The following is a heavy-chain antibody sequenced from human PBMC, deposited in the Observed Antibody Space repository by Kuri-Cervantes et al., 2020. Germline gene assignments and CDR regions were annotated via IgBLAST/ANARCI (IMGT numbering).Heavy chain of an antibody. CDR2: INPSGGST. Sequence: ASVKVSCKASGYTFTSYYMHWVRQAPGQGLEWMGIINPSGGSTSYAQKFQGRVTMTRDTSTSTVYMELSSLRSEDTAVYYCAGEPPQEYSYGSANWFDPWGQGTLVTVSS. CDR1: GYTFTSYY. D-gene: IGHD5-18*01. CDR3: AGEPPQEYSYGSANWFDP. J-gene: IGHJ5*02. V-gene: IGHV1-46*01.